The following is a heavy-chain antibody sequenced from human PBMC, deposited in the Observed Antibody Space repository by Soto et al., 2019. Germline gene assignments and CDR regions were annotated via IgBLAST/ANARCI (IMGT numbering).Heavy chain of an antibody. V-gene: IGHV1-2*04. CDR3: ARGHTGYSSGWYYYYYGMHV. Sequence: ASVKVSCKASGYTFTGYYMHWVRQAPGQGLEWMGWINPNSGGTNYAQKFQGWVTMTRDTSISTAYMELSRLRSDDTAVYYCARGHTGYSSGWYYYYYGMHVWGQGTTVTVSS. D-gene: IGHD6-19*01. J-gene: IGHJ6*02. CDR2: INPNSGGT. CDR1: GYTFTGYY.